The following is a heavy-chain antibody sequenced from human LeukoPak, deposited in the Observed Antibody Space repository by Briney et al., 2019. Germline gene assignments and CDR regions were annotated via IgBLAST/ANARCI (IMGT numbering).Heavy chain of an antibody. CDR3: ARPLYNGANCYAFDL. J-gene: IGHJ3*01. V-gene: IGHV4-59*08. Sequence: PGGSLRLSCAASGFTFSDHYMDWVRQAPGKGLEWIGYIYYSGSTNYNPSLKSRVTISVDTSKNQFSLNLSSVTAADTAVYYCARPLYNGANCYAFDLWGQAAMVTESS. CDR2: IYYSGST. CDR1: GFTFSDHY. D-gene: IGHD4/OR15-4a*01.